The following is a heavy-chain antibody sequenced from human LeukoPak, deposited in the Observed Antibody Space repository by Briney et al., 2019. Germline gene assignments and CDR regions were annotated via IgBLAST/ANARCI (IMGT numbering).Heavy chain of an antibody. CDR2: IYAGGST. CDR1: GSSISFYY. J-gene: IGHJ5*02. CDR3: AISRRSSGDWFDP. D-gene: IGHD3-10*01. Sequence: SETLSLTCPVSGSSISFYYWNWIRRSRGGGLEWIGYIYAGGSTNYNLSLMTGVTISIDTSKNQFSLNLTSVTAADTALYYCAISRRSSGDWFDPWGQGTLVTVSS. V-gene: IGHV4-4*09.